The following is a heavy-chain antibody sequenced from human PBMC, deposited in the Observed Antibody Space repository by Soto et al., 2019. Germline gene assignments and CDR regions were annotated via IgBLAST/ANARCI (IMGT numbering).Heavy chain of an antibody. CDR1: GYTFTSYD. CDR2: MNPNSGNT. J-gene: IGHJ6*02. CDR3: ARWHGYCTNGVCYKYYYYYGMDV. D-gene: IGHD2-8*01. Sequence: ASVKVSCKASGYTFTSYDINWVRQATGQGLEWMGWMNPNSGNTGYAQKFQGRVTMTRNTSISTAYMELSSLRSEDTAVYYCARWHGYCTNGVCYKYYYYYGMDVWGQGTTVTSP. V-gene: IGHV1-8*01.